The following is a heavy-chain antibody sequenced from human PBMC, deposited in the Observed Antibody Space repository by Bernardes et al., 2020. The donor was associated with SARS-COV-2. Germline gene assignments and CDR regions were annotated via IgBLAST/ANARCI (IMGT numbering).Heavy chain of an antibody. CDR1: GGTFSSYA. CDR3: ARFFTGAAFDI. J-gene: IGHJ3*02. V-gene: IGHV1-69*04. Sequence: SVKVSCKASGGTFSSYAISWVRQAPGQGLEWMGRIIPILGIANYAQKFQGRVTITADKSTSTAYMELSSLRSEDTAVYYCARFFTGAAFDIWGQGTMVTVSS. CDR2: IIPILGIA. D-gene: IGHD3-9*01.